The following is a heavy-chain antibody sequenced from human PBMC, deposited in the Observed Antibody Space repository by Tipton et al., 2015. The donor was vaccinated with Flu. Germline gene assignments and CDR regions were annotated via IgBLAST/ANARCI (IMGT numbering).Heavy chain of an antibody. CDR2: IYYSGST. J-gene: IGHJ5*02. CDR3: ARDPTYDSKGWFDP. CDR1: GGSISSYY. Sequence: TLSLTCTVSGGSISSYYWSWIRQPPGKGLEWIGYIYYSGSTNYNPSLKSRVTISVDTSKNQFSLKLSSVTAADTAVYYCARDPTYDSKGWFDPWGQGTLVTVSS. D-gene: IGHD3-3*01. V-gene: IGHV4-59*01.